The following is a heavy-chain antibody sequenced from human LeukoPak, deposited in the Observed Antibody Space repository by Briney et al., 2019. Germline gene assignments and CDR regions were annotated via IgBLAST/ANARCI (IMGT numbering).Heavy chain of an antibody. Sequence: GESLTISCKASGNSITTYWIGWVRQKPGKGLEWMGLIFPGDSDTKYSPSFQGQVTISADKSISTAYLQWSSLKASDTAMYYCATYFAGAETFDIWGQGTMVTVSS. D-gene: IGHD3-16*01. CDR1: GNSITTYW. CDR2: IFPGDSDT. J-gene: IGHJ3*02. CDR3: ATYFAGAETFDI. V-gene: IGHV5-51*01.